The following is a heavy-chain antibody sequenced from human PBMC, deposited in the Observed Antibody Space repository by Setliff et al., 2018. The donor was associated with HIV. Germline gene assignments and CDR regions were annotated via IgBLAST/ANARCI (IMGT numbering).Heavy chain of an antibody. CDR3: ARYSTLTTNFDY. V-gene: IGHV4-59*04. D-gene: IGHD4-17*01. Sequence: ETLSLTCTVPGGSISPYYWSWIRQPPGKGLEWIATIPHNGGTYYNPDPSLTGRVTISVDTSKNQFSLKLAFVTAADTAVYYCARYSTLTTNFDYWGQGTLVTVSS. J-gene: IGHJ4*02. CDR2: IPHNGGT. CDR1: GGSISPYY.